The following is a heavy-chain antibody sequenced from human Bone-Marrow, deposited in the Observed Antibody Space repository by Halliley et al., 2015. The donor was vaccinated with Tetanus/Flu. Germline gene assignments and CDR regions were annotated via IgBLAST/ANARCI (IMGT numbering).Heavy chain of an antibody. CDR3: ARDSHLGGYAFWRGYSLDY. Sequence: VQLVQSGGGVVQPGRSLRLSCTASGFTFSNYGMHWVRQAPGKGLEWVAVIWYDGSNKYHADSVKGRFTVSRDNSKKTLYLQMNSLRAEDTAVFYCARDSHLGGYAFWRGYSLDYWGQGTLVTVSS. J-gene: IGHJ4*02. CDR2: IWYDGSNK. D-gene: IGHD3-3*01. V-gene: IGHV3-33*01. CDR1: GFTFSNYG.